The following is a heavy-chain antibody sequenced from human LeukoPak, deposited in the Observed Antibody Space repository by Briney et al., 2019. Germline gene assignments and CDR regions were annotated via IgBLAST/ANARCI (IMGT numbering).Heavy chain of an antibody. CDR2: VYYSGNT. V-gene: IGHV4-39*07. Sequence: PSETLSLTCTVCGGSISSSTYYWGWLRQPPGTGLEWIGSVYYSGNTYYNPSLKSRVTISVDTSKNQFSLKLSSVTAADTAVYYCARGPLVYYYYGMDVWGQGTTVTVSS. CDR1: GGSISSSTYY. J-gene: IGHJ6*02. CDR3: ARGPLVYYYYGMDV.